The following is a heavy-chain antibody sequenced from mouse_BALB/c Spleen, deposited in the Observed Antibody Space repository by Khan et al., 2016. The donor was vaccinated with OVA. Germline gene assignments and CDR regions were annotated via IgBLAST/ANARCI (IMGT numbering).Heavy chain of an antibody. CDR1: GFTFSTYG. J-gene: IGHJ3*01. Sequence: EVMLVESGGDLVKPGGSLKLSCAASGFTFSTYGMSWVRQNPDKRLEWVATISSGGSYTYYVDSVKGRFTISRDNAKSTLELQMSSLKSEDTAMYYCTRLAYYYNSEGFAYWGQGTLVTVSA. V-gene: IGHV5-6*01. D-gene: IGHD1-1*02. CDR2: ISSGGSYT. CDR3: TRLAYYYNSEGFAY.